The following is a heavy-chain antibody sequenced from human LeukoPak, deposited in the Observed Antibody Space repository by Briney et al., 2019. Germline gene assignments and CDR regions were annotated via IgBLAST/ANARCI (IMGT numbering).Heavy chain of an antibody. CDR2: INPSGST. CDR3: ARGALLRFLEWLSDYFDY. Sequence: PSETLSLTCAVYGGSFSGYYWSWIRQPPGKGLEWIGEINPSGSTNYNPSLKSRVTISVDTSKNQFSLKLSSVTAADTAVYYCARGALLRFLEWLSDYFDYWGQGTLVTVSS. V-gene: IGHV4-34*01. CDR1: GGSFSGYY. J-gene: IGHJ4*02. D-gene: IGHD3-3*01.